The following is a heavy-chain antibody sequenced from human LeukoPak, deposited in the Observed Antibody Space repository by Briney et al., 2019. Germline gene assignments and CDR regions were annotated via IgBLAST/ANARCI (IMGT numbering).Heavy chain of an antibody. CDR2: SYHSGST. D-gene: IGHD6-13*01. Sequence: PSETLSLTCTVSGYSISSGYYWGWIRQPPGKGLEGIGSSYHSGSTYYNPSVKSRVTISVDTSKHQFCLKLSSATAADTAVYYCASAILGVAAAYSDYWGQGTLVTVSS. CDR1: GYSISSGYY. J-gene: IGHJ4*02. V-gene: IGHV4-38-2*02. CDR3: ASAILGVAAAYSDY.